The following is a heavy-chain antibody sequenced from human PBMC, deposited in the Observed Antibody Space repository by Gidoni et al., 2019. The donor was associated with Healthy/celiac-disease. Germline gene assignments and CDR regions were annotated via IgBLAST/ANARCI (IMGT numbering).Heavy chain of an antibody. CDR1: GGSISSSSYY. V-gene: IGHV4-39*01. Sequence: QLQLQESGPGLVTPSETLSLTCTVSGGSISSSSYYWGWIRPPPGKGLEWIGSIYYSGSTYYNPSIKSRVTISVDTSKNQFSRKLSSVTAADTAVYYCARLLPEDIDYWGQGTLVTVSS. CDR2: IYYSGST. D-gene: IGHD2-15*01. CDR3: ARLLPEDIDY. J-gene: IGHJ4*02.